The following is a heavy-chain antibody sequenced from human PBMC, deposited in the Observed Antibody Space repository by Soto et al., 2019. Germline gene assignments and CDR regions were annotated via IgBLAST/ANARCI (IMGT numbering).Heavy chain of an antibody. J-gene: IGHJ4*02. D-gene: IGHD5-12*01. V-gene: IGHV1-69*12. CDR2: IIPIFGTP. CDR3: ARLGDGYLYYFDY. CDR1: EGTFSSYA. Sequence: QVQLVQSGAEVKKPGSSGKASCKASEGTFSSYAISWVRQAPGQGLEWMGGIIPIFGTPNYAQKFQGRVTITADESTSTAYMELSSLRSEDTAVYYCARLGDGYLYYFDYWGQGTLVTVSS.